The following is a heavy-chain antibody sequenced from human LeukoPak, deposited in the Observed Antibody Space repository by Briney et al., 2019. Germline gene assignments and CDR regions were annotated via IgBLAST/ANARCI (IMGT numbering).Heavy chain of an antibody. CDR1: GYTFTGSY. CDR2: INPNSGGT. D-gene: IGHD3-10*01. J-gene: IGHJ4*02. Sequence: AASVKVSCKASGYTFTGSYMHWVRQAPGQGLEWMGWINPNSGGTNYAQKFQGRVTVTSDTSISTAYMELRSLRSDDTAMYYCVRIYRGPDYWGQGTLVTVSS. V-gene: IGHV1-2*02. CDR3: VRIYRGPDY.